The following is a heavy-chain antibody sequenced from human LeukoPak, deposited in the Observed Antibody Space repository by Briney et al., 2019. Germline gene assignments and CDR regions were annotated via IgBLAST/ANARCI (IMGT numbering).Heavy chain of an antibody. D-gene: IGHD2-2*01. CDR1: GFTFSSYS. J-gene: IGHJ4*02. CDR2: ISSSSSTI. Sequence: GGSLRLSCAASGFTFSSYSMNWVRQAPGKGLEWVSHISSSSSTIYYADSVKGRFTISRDNAKNSLYLQMNSLRAEDTAVYYCARVLCGRTSCFFDSWGQGTLVTVSS. V-gene: IGHV3-48*01. CDR3: ARVLCGRTSCFFDS.